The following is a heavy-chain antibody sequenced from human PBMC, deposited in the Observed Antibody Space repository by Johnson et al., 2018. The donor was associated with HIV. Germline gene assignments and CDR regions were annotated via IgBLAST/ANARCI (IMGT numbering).Heavy chain of an antibody. Sequence: QVQLVESGGGVVQPGRSLRLSCAASGFTFSSYAMHWVRQAPGKGLEWVAVISYDGSNKYYADSGKGRCTISRDNSKNTWYLQMNSLRAEDAAVYYCAKDRSTGWYAAFDIWGQGTMVTVSS. D-gene: IGHD6-19*01. CDR1: GFTFSSYA. J-gene: IGHJ3*02. V-gene: IGHV3-30*04. CDR2: ISYDGSNK. CDR3: AKDRSTGWYAAFDI.